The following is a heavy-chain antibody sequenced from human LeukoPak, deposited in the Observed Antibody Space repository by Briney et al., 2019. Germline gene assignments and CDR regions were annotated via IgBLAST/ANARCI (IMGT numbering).Heavy chain of an antibody. CDR2: ISASGSTT. D-gene: IGHD3-10*01. Sequence: PGGSLRLSCAASGFTFSSYVMNWVRQAPGKGLEWVSGISASGSTTYYADSVKGRFTISRDNSKNTLWLQMSSLRAEDTAIYFCAKGMLRGVQNFDYWGQGTLVTVSS. V-gene: IGHV3-23*01. CDR3: AKGMLRGVQNFDY. J-gene: IGHJ4*02. CDR1: GFTFSSYV.